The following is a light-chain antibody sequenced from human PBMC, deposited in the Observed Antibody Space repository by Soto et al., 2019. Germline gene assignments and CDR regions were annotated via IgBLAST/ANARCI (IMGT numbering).Light chain of an antibody. CDR3: ASWDDRLGAVI. CDR1: SSNIGGTNY. CDR2: SNN. V-gene: IGLV1-47*02. J-gene: IGLJ2*01. Sequence: QSVLTQPPSASGTPGQRVIISCSGSSSNIGGTNYAYWYQQLPGAAPKLLMHSNNLRPSGVPERISGSKSGTSASLAISGLRSEDEADYYCASWDDRLGAVIFGGGTKVTLL.